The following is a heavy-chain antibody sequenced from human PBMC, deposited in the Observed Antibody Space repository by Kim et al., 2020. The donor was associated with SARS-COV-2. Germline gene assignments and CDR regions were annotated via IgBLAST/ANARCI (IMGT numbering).Heavy chain of an antibody. J-gene: IGHJ6*02. CDR1: GFTFSSYD. D-gene: IGHD6-13*01. CDR3: ARGGDSSWYYYYGMDV. CDR2: IGTAGDT. Sequence: GGSLRLSCAASGFTFSSYDMHWVRQATGKGLEWVSAIGTAGDTYYPGSVKGRFTISRENAKNSLYLQMNSLRAGDTAVYYCARGGDSSWYYYYGMDVWGQGTTVTVSS. V-gene: IGHV3-13*01.